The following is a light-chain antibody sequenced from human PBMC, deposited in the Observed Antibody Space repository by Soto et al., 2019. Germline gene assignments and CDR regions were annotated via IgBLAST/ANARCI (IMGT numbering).Light chain of an antibody. CDR2: DTS. J-gene: IGKJ4*01. Sequence: EVLLTQSPATLSLSPGERATLSCRASQSVGSVGWYQHKPGQAPRLLIYDTSKRATGVPDRFSGSGSGTDFTLTIGSLDPEDFAVYYCLQYSSCVWTFGGGTKVEIK. V-gene: IGKV3-11*01. CDR1: QSVGSV. CDR3: LQYSSCVWT.